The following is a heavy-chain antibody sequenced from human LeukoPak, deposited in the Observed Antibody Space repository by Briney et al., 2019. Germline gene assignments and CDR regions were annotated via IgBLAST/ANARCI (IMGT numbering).Heavy chain of an antibody. Sequence: SETLSLTCTVSGGSISSGGYYWSWIRQPPGKGLEWIGYIYHSGSTYYNPSLKSRVTISVDRSKNQFSLKLSSVTAADTAVYYCARGLLEYPQVLDYWGQGTLVTVSS. V-gene: IGHV4-30-2*01. CDR2: IYHSGST. CDR1: GGSISSGGYY. J-gene: IGHJ4*02. D-gene: IGHD2-2*01. CDR3: ARGLLEYPQVLDY.